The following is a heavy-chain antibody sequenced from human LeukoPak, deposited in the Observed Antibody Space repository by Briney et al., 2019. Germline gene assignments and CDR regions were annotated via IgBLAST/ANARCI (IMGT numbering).Heavy chain of an antibody. CDR2: IIPIFGTA. CDR3: ATDYYGSGRPVDP. J-gene: IGHJ5*02. Sequence: GASVKVSCKASGGTFSSYAISRVRQAPGQGLEWMGGIIPIFGTANYAQKFQGRVTITADKSTSTAYMELSSLRSEDTAVYYCATDYYGSGRPVDPWGQGTLVTVSS. V-gene: IGHV1-69*06. D-gene: IGHD3-10*01. CDR1: GGTFSSYA.